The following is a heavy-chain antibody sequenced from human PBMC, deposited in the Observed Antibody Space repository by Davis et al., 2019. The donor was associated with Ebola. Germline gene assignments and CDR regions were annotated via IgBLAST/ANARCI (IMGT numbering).Heavy chain of an antibody. CDR3: ARDRGIAAAGSFFYYYYYGMDV. D-gene: IGHD6-13*01. V-gene: IGHV1-18*01. CDR1: GYTFSSYG. Sequence: AASVKVSCKASGYTFSSYGFSWVRQAPGQGLEWVGWFSAHNDNIYYAQKFQGRVAMTRDTSSSTAYMELRSLTSDDTAVYYCARDRGIAAAGSFFYYYYYGMDVWGQGTTVTVSS. J-gene: IGHJ6*02. CDR2: FSAHNDNI.